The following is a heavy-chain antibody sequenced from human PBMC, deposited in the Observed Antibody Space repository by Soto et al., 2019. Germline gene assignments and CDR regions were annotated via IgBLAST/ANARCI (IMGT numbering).Heavy chain of an antibody. V-gene: IGHV1-18*01. CDR3: ASATSIAVAGKES. J-gene: IGHJ4*02. CDR1: GDTITNYG. D-gene: IGHD6-19*01. Sequence: QVQLVQSGGEVRKPGASVKVSCKASGDTITNYGISWVRQAPGQGLEWMGWISFYNGNTKYAQNLQGRDTLTTDTSTSTAYMELRSLRSDDTAVYYCASATSIAVAGKESWGQGTLVTVSS. CDR2: ISFYNGNT.